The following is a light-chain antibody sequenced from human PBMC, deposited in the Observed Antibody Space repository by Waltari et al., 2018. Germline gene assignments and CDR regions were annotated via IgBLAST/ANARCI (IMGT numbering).Light chain of an antibody. Sequence: GQRVTISCSGSSSNIGSKTVNWYQQLPGTAPKLLIYSNNQRPSGVPDRFSGSKSGPSASLDIRGLQSEDEADYYCTAWDDSLNGVVFGGGTKLTVL. V-gene: IGLV1-44*01. J-gene: IGLJ2*01. CDR2: SNN. CDR3: TAWDDSLNGVV. CDR1: SSNIGSKT.